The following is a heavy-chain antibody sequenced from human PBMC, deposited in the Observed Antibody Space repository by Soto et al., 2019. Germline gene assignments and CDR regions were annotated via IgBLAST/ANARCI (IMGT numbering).Heavy chain of an antibody. CDR3: ATHYYDRSGYDQNGFDP. J-gene: IGHJ5*02. CDR2: IDPEGGET. D-gene: IGHD3-22*01. Sequence: ASVKVSCKDSGYTLADLSMHWVRQAPGKGLEWMGRIDPEGGETIYAQKFQGRVTMTEDTSTDTAYMEQSSLRSEDTAVNYCATHYYDRSGYDQNGFDPWGQGTLVTVSS. V-gene: IGHV1-24*01. CDR1: GYTLADLS.